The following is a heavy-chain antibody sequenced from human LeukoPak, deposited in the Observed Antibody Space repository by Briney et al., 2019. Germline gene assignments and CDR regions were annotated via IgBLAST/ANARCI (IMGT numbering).Heavy chain of an antibody. Sequence: GGSLRLSCAASGFTLSRSGMHWVRQAPGKGLEWVAVIWYGGSNKDYADSVKGRFTISRDNSKNTLYLQMNSLRAEDTAVYYCAKDQGITGTYTYFDYWGQGTLVTVSS. D-gene: IGHD1-20*01. CDR2: IWYGGSNK. J-gene: IGHJ4*02. V-gene: IGHV3-30*02. CDR1: GFTLSRSG. CDR3: AKDQGITGTYTYFDY.